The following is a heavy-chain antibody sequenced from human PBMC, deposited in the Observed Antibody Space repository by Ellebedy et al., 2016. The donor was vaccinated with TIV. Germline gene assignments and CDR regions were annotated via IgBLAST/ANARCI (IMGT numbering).Heavy chain of an antibody. Sequence: SETLSLTXAVYGGSFSGYYWSWIRQPPGKGLEWIGEINHSGSTNYNPSLKSRVTISVDTSKNQFSLKLSSVTAADTAVYYCARGDDSSGYCFDYWGQGTLVTVSS. CDR2: INHSGST. CDR1: GGSFSGYY. J-gene: IGHJ4*02. V-gene: IGHV4-34*01. D-gene: IGHD3-22*01. CDR3: ARGDDSSGYCFDY.